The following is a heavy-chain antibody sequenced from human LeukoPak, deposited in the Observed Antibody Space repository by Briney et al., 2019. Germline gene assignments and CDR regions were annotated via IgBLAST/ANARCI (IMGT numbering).Heavy chain of an antibody. CDR3: ARDRGSTGYYYLDS. D-gene: IGHD6-19*01. CDR2: IYHTGST. V-gene: IGHV4-59*01. CDR1: GGPITEYY. Sequence: AETLSLTCSVSGGPITEYYWSWIRQPPGKGLEWIGYIYHTGSTNYSPSLKSRVTMSVDASRNQFSLKLVSVTAADTAVYYCARDRGSTGYYYLDSWGQGILVRVSS. J-gene: IGHJ4*02.